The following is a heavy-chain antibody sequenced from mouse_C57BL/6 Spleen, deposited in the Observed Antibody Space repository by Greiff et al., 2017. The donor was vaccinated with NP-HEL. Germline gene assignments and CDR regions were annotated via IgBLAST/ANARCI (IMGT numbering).Heavy chain of an antibody. CDR1: GFTFSSYA. CDR3: ARDGGLRRGDY. V-gene: IGHV5-4*01. CDR2: ISDGGSYT. D-gene: IGHD2-4*01. Sequence: EVQRVESGGGLVKPGGSLKLSCAASGFTFSSYAMSWVRQTPEKRLEWVATISDGGSYTYYPDNVKGRFTISRDNAKNNLYLQMSHLKSEDTAMYDCARDGGLRRGDYWGQGTTLTVAS. J-gene: IGHJ2*01.